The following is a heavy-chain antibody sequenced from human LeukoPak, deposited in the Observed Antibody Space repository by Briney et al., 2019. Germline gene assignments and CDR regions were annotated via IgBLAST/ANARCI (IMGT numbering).Heavy chain of an antibody. CDR1: GYTFTSYG. D-gene: IGHD3-22*01. CDR2: ISAYNGNT. J-gene: IGHJ4*02. Sequence: ASVKVSCKASGYTFTSYGISWVRQAPGQGLEWMGWISAYNGNTNYAQKLQGRVTMTTDTPTSTAYMELRSLRSDDTAVYYCARDTRSYYYDSSGYFDYWGQGTLVTVSS. CDR3: ARDTRSYYYDSSGYFDY. V-gene: IGHV1-18*01.